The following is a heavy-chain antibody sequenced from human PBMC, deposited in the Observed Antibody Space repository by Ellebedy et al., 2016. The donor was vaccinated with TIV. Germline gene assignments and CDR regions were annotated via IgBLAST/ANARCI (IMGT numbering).Heavy chain of an antibody. CDR2: IWYDGFNK. Sequence: GESLKISCAASGFSFSTYGMHWVRQAPGQGLEWVAVIWYDGFNKDYADSVKGRFTISRDNSKSTLYLEMKRLRFEDTAVYYSAKEQSPYYEILTGSFDYWGQGALVTVSS. J-gene: IGHJ4*02. CDR3: AKEQSPYYEILTGSFDY. V-gene: IGHV3-33*06. CDR1: GFSFSTYG. D-gene: IGHD3-9*01.